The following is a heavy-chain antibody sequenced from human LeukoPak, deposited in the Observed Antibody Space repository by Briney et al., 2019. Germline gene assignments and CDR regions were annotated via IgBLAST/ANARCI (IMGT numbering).Heavy chain of an antibody. CDR2: IYSGGST. CDR1: GFTVSSNY. Sequence: GGSLRLSCAASGFTVSSNYMSWVRQAPGKGLEWVSVIYSGGSTYYADSVKGRFTISRDNSKNTLYLQMNSLRAEDTAVYYCAREGKYSSSIRYFDLWGRGTLVTVSS. D-gene: IGHD6-13*01. V-gene: IGHV3-53*01. CDR3: AREGKYSSSIRYFDL. J-gene: IGHJ2*01.